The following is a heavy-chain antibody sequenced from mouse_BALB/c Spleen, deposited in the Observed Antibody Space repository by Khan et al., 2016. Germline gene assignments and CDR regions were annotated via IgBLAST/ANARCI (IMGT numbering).Heavy chain of an antibody. Sequence: QVQLQQPGAELVRPGASVKLSCKASGYTFTRYWMHWVNQRPGQGLEWIGEINPSNGRSNYNEKFKSKATLTVDKSSSTAYMQLSSLTSEDSVVYYCAALAMGYWGQGTSVTVSS. CDR3: AALAMGY. J-gene: IGHJ4*01. CDR2: INPSNGRS. CDR1: GYTFTRYW. V-gene: IGHV1S81*02.